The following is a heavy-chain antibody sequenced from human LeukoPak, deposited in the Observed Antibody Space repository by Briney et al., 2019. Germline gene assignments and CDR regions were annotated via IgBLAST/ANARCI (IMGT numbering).Heavy chain of an antibody. J-gene: IGHJ6*02. D-gene: IGHD3-16*01. Sequence: PGGSLRLSCAASGFTFSSYWMNWARQAPGKGLEWVANINHNGNVNYYEDSVRGRFTISRDNAKNSLYLQMSNLRAEDTAVYFCARGGGLDVWGQGATVTVSS. CDR2: INHNGNVN. CDR1: GFTFSSYW. CDR3: ARGGGLDV. V-gene: IGHV3-7*03.